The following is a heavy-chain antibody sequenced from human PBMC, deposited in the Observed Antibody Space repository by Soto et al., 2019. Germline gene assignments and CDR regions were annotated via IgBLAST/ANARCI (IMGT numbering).Heavy chain of an antibody. V-gene: IGHV1-46*01. CDR3: AGPGEQHRY. CDR1: GYSFTRHY. Sequence: SPVKVSCKAIGYSFTRHYIHWVRQAPGKGLEWMGTIYPGGVNVAYAQKFEGRVTMTKDTSASTAHMELSSLRSEDTAVYYCAGPGEQHRYWGQGTLVTVSS. J-gene: IGHJ4*02. CDR2: IYPGGVNV. D-gene: IGHD3-16*01.